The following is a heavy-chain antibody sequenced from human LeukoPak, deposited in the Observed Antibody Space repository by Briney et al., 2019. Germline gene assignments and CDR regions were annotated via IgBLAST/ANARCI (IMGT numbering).Heavy chain of an antibody. J-gene: IGHJ3*02. CDR3: AKSRSVAGHGGDAFDI. V-gene: IGHV3-9*03. CDR2: ISWNSGSI. Sequence: AGGSLRLSCAASGFTFDDYAMHWVRQAPGKGLEWVSGISWNSGSIGYADSVKGRFTISRDNAKNSLYLQMNSLRAEDMALYYCAKSRSVAGHGGDAFDIWGQGTMVTLSS. D-gene: IGHD6-19*01. CDR1: GFTFDDYA.